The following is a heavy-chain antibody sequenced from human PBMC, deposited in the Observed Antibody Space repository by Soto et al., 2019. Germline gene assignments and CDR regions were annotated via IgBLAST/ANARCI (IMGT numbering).Heavy chain of an antibody. Sequence: PSETLSLTCTVSGGSISSYYWSWIRQPPGKGLEWIGYIYYSGSTNYNPSLKSRVTISVDTSKNQFSLKLSSVTAADTAVYYCARFSRPSGYFDYWGQGTLVTVSS. CDR3: ARFSRPSGYFDY. CDR1: GGSISSYY. V-gene: IGHV4-59*01. D-gene: IGHD3-10*01. J-gene: IGHJ4*02. CDR2: IYYSGST.